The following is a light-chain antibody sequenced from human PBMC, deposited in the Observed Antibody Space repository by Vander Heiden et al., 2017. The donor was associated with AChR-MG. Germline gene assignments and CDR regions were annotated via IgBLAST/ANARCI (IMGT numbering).Light chain of an antibody. V-gene: IGLV3-1*01. CDR1: NLGDQQ. J-gene: IGLJ3*02. CDR3: QAGDSRSNWV. Sequence: YKVTQPPSVSVSPGTTAPTPCSGDNLGDQQASWSQHKPGQPPLLVIYQKDKRPAGIPERFSGSNSGNTATLTISGTQSVDEADCFCQAGDSRSNWVFGGGTKLTVL. CDR2: QKD.